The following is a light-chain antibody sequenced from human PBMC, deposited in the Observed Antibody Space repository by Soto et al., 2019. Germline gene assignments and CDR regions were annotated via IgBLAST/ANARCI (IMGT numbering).Light chain of an antibody. CDR1: QGVTTN. CDR3: QQYNNWPFS. J-gene: IGKJ5*01. CDR2: DVS. Sequence: EIVMTQSPATLSVSPGERATLSCRAGQGVTTNFAWYQQKSGQSPRLLIYDVSIRATGVPARFSGTGSETDFTLTISGLQSEDSAVYFCQQYNNWPFSFDQGTRLEIK. V-gene: IGKV3-15*01.